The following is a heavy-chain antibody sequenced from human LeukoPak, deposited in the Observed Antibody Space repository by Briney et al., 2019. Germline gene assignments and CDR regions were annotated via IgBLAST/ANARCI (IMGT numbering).Heavy chain of an antibody. CDR3: AELGITMIGGV. CDR1: EFTFSKYG. J-gene: IGHJ6*04. V-gene: IGHV3-48*03. D-gene: IGHD3-10*02. CDR2: ISSNGSTI. Sequence: GGSLSLLCGASEFTFSKYGMDWVRQAPRKGLGWVLYISSNGSTIYYADSVKGVFTISRDNAKNSRYLQMNSLRAEDTAVYYCAELGITMIGGVWGKGTTVTISS.